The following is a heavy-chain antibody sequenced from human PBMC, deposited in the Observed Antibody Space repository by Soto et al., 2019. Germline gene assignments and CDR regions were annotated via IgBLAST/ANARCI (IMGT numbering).Heavy chain of an antibody. CDR3: ARNGKVAVVVLRFLEWSRYYYYYMDV. CDR1: GYTFTSYF. Sequence: ASVKVSCKASGYTFTSYFISWVRQAPGQGLEWMGWISAYNGNTNYAQKLQGRVTMTTDTSTSTAYMELRSLRSDDTAVYYCARNGKVAVVVLRFLEWSRYYYYYMDVWGKGTTVTVSS. CDR2: ISAYNGNT. V-gene: IGHV1-18*01. J-gene: IGHJ6*03. D-gene: IGHD3-3*01.